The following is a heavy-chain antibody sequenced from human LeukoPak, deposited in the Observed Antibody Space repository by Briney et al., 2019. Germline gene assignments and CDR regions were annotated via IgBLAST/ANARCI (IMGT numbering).Heavy chain of an antibody. V-gene: IGHV3-20*04. D-gene: IGHD1-26*01. CDR3: ARDWHMGQKGALFDY. J-gene: IGHJ4*02. Sequence: RTGGSLRLSCAASGFTFDDYGMSWVRQAPGKGLEWVSGINWNGGSTGYADSVKGRFTISRDNAKNSLYLQMNSLRAEDTALYYCARDWHMGQKGALFDYWGQGTLVTVSS. CDR1: GFTFDDYG. CDR2: INWNGGST.